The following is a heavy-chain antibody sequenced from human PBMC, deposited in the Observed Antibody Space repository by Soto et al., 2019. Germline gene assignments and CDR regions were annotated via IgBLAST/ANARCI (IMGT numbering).Heavy chain of an antibody. CDR2: INPNSGGT. V-gene: IGHV1-2*02. CDR3: ARDRAPATLRYFGFDP. Sequence: ASVKVSCKASGYTFTGYYMHWVRQAPGQGLEWMGWINPNSGGTNYAQKFQGRVTMTRDTSISTAYVELSRLRSDDTAVYYCARDRAPATLRYFGFDPWGQGTLVTVSS. CDR1: GYTFTGYY. D-gene: IGHD3-9*01. J-gene: IGHJ5*02.